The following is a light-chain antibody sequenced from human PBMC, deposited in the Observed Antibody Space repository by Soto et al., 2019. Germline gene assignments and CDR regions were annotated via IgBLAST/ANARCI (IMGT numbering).Light chain of an antibody. CDR1: QSVSTS. CDR2: GAF. Sequence: EVVMTQSPATLSVSPGERATLSCRASQSVSTSLAWYQHNPGQAPRLLIFGAFARATGIPARFSGGGSGTEFTLTISSLQSEDFAVYYCQQYNNWPLLTFGGGTKVEIK. J-gene: IGKJ4*01. V-gene: IGKV3D-15*01. CDR3: QQYNNWPLLT.